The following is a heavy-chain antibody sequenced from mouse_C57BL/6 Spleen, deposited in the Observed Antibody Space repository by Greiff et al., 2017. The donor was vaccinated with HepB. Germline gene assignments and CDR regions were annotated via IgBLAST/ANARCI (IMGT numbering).Heavy chain of an antibody. Sequence: VQLQQSGPELVKPGASVKISCKASGYTFTDYYMNWVKQSHGKSLEWIGDINPNNGGTSYNQKFKGKATLTVDKSSSTAYMEIRSLTSEDSAVYYWGKGGYGWRGMDYWGQGTSVTVSS. CDR3: GKGGYGWRGMDY. V-gene: IGHV1-26*01. CDR2: INPNNGGT. J-gene: IGHJ4*01. D-gene: IGHD2-2*01. CDR1: GYTFTDYY.